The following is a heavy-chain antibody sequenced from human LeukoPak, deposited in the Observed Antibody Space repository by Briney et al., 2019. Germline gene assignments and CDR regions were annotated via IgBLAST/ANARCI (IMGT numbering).Heavy chain of an antibody. CDR1: GFTFSSYA. D-gene: IGHD3-22*01. V-gene: IGHV3-23*01. CDR3: ANLYYYDSSGYYKDLIDY. Sequence: PGGSLRLSCAASGFTFSSYAMSWVRQAPGKGLEWVSAISGSGGSTYYADSVKGRFTISRDNSKNTLYLQMNSLRAEDTAVYYCANLYYYDSSGYYKDLIDYWGQGTLDTVSS. J-gene: IGHJ4*02. CDR2: ISGSGGST.